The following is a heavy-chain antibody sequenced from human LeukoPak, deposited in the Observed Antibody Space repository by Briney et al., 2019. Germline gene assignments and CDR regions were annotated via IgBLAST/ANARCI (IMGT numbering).Heavy chain of an antibody. CDR2: IIPIFGTA. CDR1: GGTFSSYA. CDR3: ARENYYDSSGYYLDY. D-gene: IGHD3-22*01. V-gene: IGHV1-69*05. Sequence: SVKVSXKASGGTFSSYAISWVRQAPGQGLEWMGRIIPIFGTANYAQKFQGRVTITTDESTSTAYMELSSLRSEDTAVYYCARENYYDSSGYYLDYWGQGTLVTVSS. J-gene: IGHJ4*02.